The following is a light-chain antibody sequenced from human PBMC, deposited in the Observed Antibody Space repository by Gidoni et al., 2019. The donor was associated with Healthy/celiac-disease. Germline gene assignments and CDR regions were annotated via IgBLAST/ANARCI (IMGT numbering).Light chain of an antibody. CDR2: KVS. CDR1: KSLVYSDGNTY. Sequence: DVVLTQSPLSLPVSLGQPASISCRSSKSLVYSDGNTYLNWFQQRPGQSPRRLIYKVSNRDSGVPERFSGSGSGTDFTLKISRVEAEDVGVYYCMQGTPRWTFGQGTKVEIK. CDR3: MQGTPRWT. V-gene: IGKV2-30*01. J-gene: IGKJ1*01.